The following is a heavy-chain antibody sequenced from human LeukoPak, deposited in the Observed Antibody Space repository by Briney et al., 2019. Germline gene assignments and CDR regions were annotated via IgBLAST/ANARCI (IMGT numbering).Heavy chain of an antibody. CDR3: ATANSGPDV. J-gene: IGHJ3*01. CDR2: ISADGSST. Sequence: GSLRLSCAASGFTFSSYYMHWVRQAPGKGLVWVTRISADGSSTLYADSVKGRFTISRDNAKNTLYLQMNSLRAEDTAVYYCATANSGPDVWGQGTTVTVSS. V-gene: IGHV3-74*01. CDR1: GFTFSSYY. D-gene: IGHD1-1*01.